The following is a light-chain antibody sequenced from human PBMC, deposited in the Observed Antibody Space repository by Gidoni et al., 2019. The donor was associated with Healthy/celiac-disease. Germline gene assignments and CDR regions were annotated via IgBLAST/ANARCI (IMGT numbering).Light chain of an antibody. V-gene: IGKV1-39*01. J-gene: IGKJ4*01. CDR2: AAS. Sequence: DIQMTQSPSSLSASVGDRVTITCRASQSLSSYLNWYQQKPGKAHKPLIYAASSFKSWVPSRFSGIGSVTDFTLTISSLQPEDFATYYCQQSYSTPLTFGGGTKVEIK. CDR3: QQSYSTPLT. CDR1: QSLSSY.